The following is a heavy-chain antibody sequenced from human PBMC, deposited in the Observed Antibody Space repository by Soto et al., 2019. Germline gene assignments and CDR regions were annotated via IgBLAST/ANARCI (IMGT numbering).Heavy chain of an antibody. J-gene: IGHJ4*02. CDR1: GYSFTSYW. Sequence: PGESLKISCKASGYSFTSYWIGWVRQMPGKGLEWMGTIYPGDSDTRYSPSFQGQVTISADKSISTAYLQWSSLTASDTAMYFCARPYSPGDYLYSDYWGKGALVTLST. D-gene: IGHD4-17*01. CDR2: IYPGDSDT. CDR3: ARPYSPGDYLYSDY. V-gene: IGHV5-51*01.